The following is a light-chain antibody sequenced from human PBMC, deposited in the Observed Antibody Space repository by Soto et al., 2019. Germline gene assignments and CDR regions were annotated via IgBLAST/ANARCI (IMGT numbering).Light chain of an antibody. V-gene: IGKV1-5*01. CDR1: QSISSW. Sequence: DIQMTQSPSTLSAYVGDRVTITCRASQSISSWLAWYQQKPGKAPKFLIYDASNLESGVPSRFSGSGSGTEFTLTISSLQPDDFATYYCQQYSSYWTFGQGTNV. CDR3: QQYSSYWT. J-gene: IGKJ1*01. CDR2: DAS.